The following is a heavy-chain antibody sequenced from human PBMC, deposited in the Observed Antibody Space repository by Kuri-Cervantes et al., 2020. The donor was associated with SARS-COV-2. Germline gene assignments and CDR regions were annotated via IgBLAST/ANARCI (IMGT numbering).Heavy chain of an antibody. V-gene: IGHV4-34*01. CDR3: AREVGDYFDY. D-gene: IGHD3-16*01. CDR1: GGSFSGYY. CDR2: INHSGTT. J-gene: IGHJ4*02. Sequence: ESLKISCAVYGGSFSGYYWSWIRQPPGKGLEWIGEINHSGTTNYNPSLKSRVTISVDTSKNQFSLKLSSVTAADTAVYYCAREVGDYFDYWGQGNLVPCYS.